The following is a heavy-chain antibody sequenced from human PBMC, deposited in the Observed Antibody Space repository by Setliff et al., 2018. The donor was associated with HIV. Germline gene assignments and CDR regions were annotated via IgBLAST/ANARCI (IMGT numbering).Heavy chain of an antibody. CDR1: GDSISTDNYH. CDR3: ARHAALIKRYYYYYLDV. CDR2: TANT. D-gene: IGHD5-18*01. J-gene: IGHJ6*03. Sequence: KPSETLSLTCTVSGDSISTDNYHWGWIRQPPGKGLEWIGHTANTDYNPSLKSRVTVSVDTSKTQLSLRLSSVTAADTAVYYCARHAALIKRYYYYYLDVWGKGTTVTVSS. V-gene: IGHV4-39*01.